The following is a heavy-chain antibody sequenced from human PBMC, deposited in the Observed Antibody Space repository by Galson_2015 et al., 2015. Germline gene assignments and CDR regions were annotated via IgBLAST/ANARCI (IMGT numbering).Heavy chain of an antibody. Sequence: ALRLSCAASEFTFSSYYMSWVRQAPGKGLEWVSSISGTTTYIYYADSVKGRFTISRDNAKNSLYLQMNSLGAEVTAVYYCARQILDYDFWSGYYPTNFDYWGQGTLVTVSS. V-gene: IGHV3-21*01. CDR2: ISGTTTYI. CDR1: EFTFSSYY. CDR3: ARQILDYDFWSGYYPTNFDY. D-gene: IGHD3-3*01. J-gene: IGHJ4*02.